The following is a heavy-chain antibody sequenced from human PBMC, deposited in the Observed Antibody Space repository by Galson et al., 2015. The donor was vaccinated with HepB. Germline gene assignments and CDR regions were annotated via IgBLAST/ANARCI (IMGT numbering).Heavy chain of an antibody. CDR2: ISSSSSYI. Sequence: SLRLSCAASGFTFSSYSMNWVRQAPGKGLEWVSSISSSSSYIYYADSVKGRFTISRDNAKNSLYLQMNSLRTADTAVYYCARDLPWSFRGYGMDVWGQGTTVTVSS. CDR1: GFTFSSYS. J-gene: IGHJ6*02. D-gene: IGHD2-21*01. V-gene: IGHV3-21*01. CDR3: ARDLPWSFRGYGMDV.